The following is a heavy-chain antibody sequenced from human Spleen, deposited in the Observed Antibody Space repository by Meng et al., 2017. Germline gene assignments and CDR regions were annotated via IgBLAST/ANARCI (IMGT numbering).Heavy chain of an antibody. CDR2: ISSSSSYI. V-gene: IGHV3-21*01. CDR3: ARDPHCSGGSCYSGYDSYYFDY. J-gene: IGHJ4*02. Sequence: GKGLEWVSSISSSSSYIYYADSVKGRFTISRDNAKNSLYLQMNSLRAEDTAVYYCARDPHCSGGSCYSGYDSYYFDYWGQGTLVTVSS. D-gene: IGHD2-15*01.